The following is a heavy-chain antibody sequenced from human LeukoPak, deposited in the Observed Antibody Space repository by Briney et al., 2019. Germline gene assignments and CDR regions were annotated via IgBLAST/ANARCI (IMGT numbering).Heavy chain of an antibody. J-gene: IGHJ4*02. CDR3: ARNRADGSGTYYQKNPLNFDS. CDR2: INHSGTT. CDR1: RGFFSGYY. Sequence: SETLSLTCAVYRGFFSGYYWSWIRQPPGKGLEWMGEINHSGTTNYNPSLKSRITISVDTSKNQFSLKLRSVTAADTAMYYCARNRADGSGTYYQKNPLNFDSWGRGTLVVVSS. V-gene: IGHV4-34*01. D-gene: IGHD3-10*01.